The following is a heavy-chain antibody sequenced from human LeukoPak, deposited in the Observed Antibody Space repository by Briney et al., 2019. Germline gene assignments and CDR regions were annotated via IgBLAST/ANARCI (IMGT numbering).Heavy chain of an antibody. CDR2: ISSSGSTI. CDR3: AKDQATVAPFYDAFDI. D-gene: IGHD4-23*01. V-gene: IGHV3-11*01. Sequence: GGSLRLSCAASGFTFSDYYMSWIRQAPGKGLEWVSYISSSGSTIYYADSVKGRFTISRDNAKNSLYLQMNSLRAEDTAVYYCAKDQATVAPFYDAFDIWGQGTMVTVSS. J-gene: IGHJ3*02. CDR1: GFTFSDYY.